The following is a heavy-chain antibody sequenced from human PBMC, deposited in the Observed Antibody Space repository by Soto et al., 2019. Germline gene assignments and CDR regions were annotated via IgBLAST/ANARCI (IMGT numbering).Heavy chain of an antibody. D-gene: IGHD3-22*01. V-gene: IGHV3-23*01. Sequence: GGSLTLSCASSGFTFSSDAMSWVRQAPGKGLEWVSTISGSGGSSYYADSVEGRFTISRDNSKNTLYVQMNSLRAEDTAVYYWAKNPPDSSGYYFGYWGRGTLVPVSS. CDR1: GFTFSSDA. CDR2: ISGSGGSS. J-gene: IGHJ4*02. CDR3: AKNPPDSSGYYFGY.